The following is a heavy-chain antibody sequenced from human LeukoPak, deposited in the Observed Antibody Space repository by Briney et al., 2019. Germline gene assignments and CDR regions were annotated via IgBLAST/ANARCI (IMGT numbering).Heavy chain of an antibody. D-gene: IGHD3-22*01. Sequence: GGSLRLSCAASGFTFSSSAMTWVRQAPGKGLEWVSSISGSGDKTYYADSVKGRFTISRDISKNTLFLQMNSLRAEDTAVYFCAKARVYYYDSSGYPDYWGQGTLVTVSS. V-gene: IGHV3-23*01. CDR1: GFTFSSSA. CDR2: ISGSGDKT. CDR3: AKARVYYYDSSGYPDY. J-gene: IGHJ4*02.